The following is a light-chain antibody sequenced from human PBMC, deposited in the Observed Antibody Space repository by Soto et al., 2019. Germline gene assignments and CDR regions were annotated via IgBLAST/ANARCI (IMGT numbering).Light chain of an antibody. CDR3: QQYNNWPPTWT. CDR1: QSVSSN. CDR2: GAS. V-gene: IGKV3-15*01. Sequence: EIVMTQSPATLSVPPGERATLSCRASQSVSSNLAWYQQKPGQAPRLLIYGASTRATGVPARFSGSGSGTEFTLTISSLQSEDFAVYYCQQYNNWPPTWTFGQGTKVDIK. J-gene: IGKJ1*01.